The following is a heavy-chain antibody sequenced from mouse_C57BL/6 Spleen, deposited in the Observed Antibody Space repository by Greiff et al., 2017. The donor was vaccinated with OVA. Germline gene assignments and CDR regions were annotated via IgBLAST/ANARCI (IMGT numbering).Heavy chain of an antibody. J-gene: IGHJ1*03. CDR3: ARDLDWDDWYFDV. CDR1: GFTFSDYY. V-gene: IGHV5-16*01. Sequence: EVQGVESAGGLVQPGRSMKLSCTASGFTFSDYYMAWVRQVPEKGLEWVANINYDGSSTYYLDSLKSRFIISRDNAKNILYLQMSSLKSEDTATYYCARDLDWDDWYFDVWGTGTTVTVSS. CDR2: INYDGSST. D-gene: IGHD4-1*01.